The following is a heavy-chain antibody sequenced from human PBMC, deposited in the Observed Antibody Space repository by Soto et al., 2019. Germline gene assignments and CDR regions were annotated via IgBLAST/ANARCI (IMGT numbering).Heavy chain of an antibody. V-gene: IGHV4-59*01. Sequence: QVQLQESGPGLVKPSETLSLTCGVSGGSISNNYWSWIRQPPGKGLAWIGYISHSGSTNYNPSLKSRVTISVDTSKKQFSLKLNSVTAADTAVYYCARGGTYSRLIIGDWFDPWGQGTLVTVAS. CDR2: ISHSGST. D-gene: IGHD6-13*01. CDR1: GGSISNNY. CDR3: ARGGTYSRLIIGDWFDP. J-gene: IGHJ5*02.